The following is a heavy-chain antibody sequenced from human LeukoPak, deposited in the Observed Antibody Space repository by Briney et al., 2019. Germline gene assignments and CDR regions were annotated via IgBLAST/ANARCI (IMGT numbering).Heavy chain of an antibody. D-gene: IGHD6-19*01. CDR1: GFTFSSYA. Sequence: GGSLRLSCAASGFTFSSYAMHWVRQAPGKGLEYVSAISSNGGSTYYANSVKGRFTISRDNSKNTLYLQMGSLRAEDMAVYYCARAPRQWLEGTFDYWGQGTLVTVSS. CDR2: ISSNGGST. V-gene: IGHV3-64*01. J-gene: IGHJ4*02. CDR3: ARAPRQWLEGTFDY.